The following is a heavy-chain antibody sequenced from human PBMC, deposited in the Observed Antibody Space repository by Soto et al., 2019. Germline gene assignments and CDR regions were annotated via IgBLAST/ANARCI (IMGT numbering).Heavy chain of an antibody. CDR3: ARDKRVQLGVPAEDGGMDV. J-gene: IGHJ6*02. Sequence: ASVKVSCKASGYTFTSYYMHWVRQAPGQGLEWMGIINPSGGSTSYAQKFQGRVTTTRDTSTSTVYMELSSLRSEDTAVYYCARDKRVQLGVPAEDGGMDVWGQGTTVTVSS. D-gene: IGHD2-2*01. CDR2: INPSGGST. CDR1: GYTFTSYY. V-gene: IGHV1-46*01.